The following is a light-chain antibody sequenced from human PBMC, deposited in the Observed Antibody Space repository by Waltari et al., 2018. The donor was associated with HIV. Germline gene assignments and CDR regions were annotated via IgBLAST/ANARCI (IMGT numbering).Light chain of an antibody. CDR3: QQSYIAYT. V-gene: IGKV1-39*01. CDR1: RSISTF. J-gene: IGKJ2*01. CDR2: SAS. Sequence: GDRVTITCRASRSISTFLNWYQQKPGKAPKLLIYSASSLQSWVPSRFSGSGSGTDFTLTISSLQPEDSASYFCQQSYIAYTFGQGTKLEI.